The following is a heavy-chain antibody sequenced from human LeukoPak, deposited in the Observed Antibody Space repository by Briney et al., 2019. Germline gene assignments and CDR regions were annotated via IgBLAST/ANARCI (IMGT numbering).Heavy chain of an antibody. V-gene: IGHV1-18*01. CDR2: ISAYNGNT. J-gene: IGHJ6*03. D-gene: IGHD2-2*01. Sequence: ASVKVSCKASGYTFSSYGISWVRQAPGQGLEWMGWISAYNGNTNYAQKLQGRVTMTTDTSTSTAYMELRSLRSDDTAVYYCARDIIEVPAALYYMDVWGKGTTVTVSS. CDR3: ARDIIEVPAALYYMDV. CDR1: GYTFSSYG.